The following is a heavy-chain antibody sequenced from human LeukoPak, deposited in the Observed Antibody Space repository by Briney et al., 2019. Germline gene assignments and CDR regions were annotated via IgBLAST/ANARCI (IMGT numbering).Heavy chain of an antibody. CDR1: GFTFSSHW. V-gene: IGHV3-74*01. D-gene: IGHD6-13*01. CDR2: INSDGSRT. CDR3: ASGKLVRFDAFDI. J-gene: IGHJ3*02. Sequence: PGGSLRLSCAASGFTFSSHWMHWVRQAPGKGLVWVSRINSDGSRTSYADSVKGRFTISRDNAKNTLYLQMNSLRAEDTAVYYCASGKLVRFDAFDIWGQGTMVTVSS.